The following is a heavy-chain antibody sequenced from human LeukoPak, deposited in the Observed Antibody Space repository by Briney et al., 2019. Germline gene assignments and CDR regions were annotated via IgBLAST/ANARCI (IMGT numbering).Heavy chain of an antibody. V-gene: IGHV3-21*01. J-gene: IGHJ6*02. D-gene: IGHD3-3*01. CDR2: ISSSSSYI. Sequence: TGGSLRLSCAASGFTFSSYSMNWVRQAPGKGLEWVSSISSSSSYIYYADSVKGRFTISRDNAKNSLYLQMNSLRAEDTAVYYCAREGWSSYYYTPYYYYGMDVWGQGTTVTVSS. CDR3: AREGWSSYYYTPYYYYGMDV. CDR1: GFTFSSYS.